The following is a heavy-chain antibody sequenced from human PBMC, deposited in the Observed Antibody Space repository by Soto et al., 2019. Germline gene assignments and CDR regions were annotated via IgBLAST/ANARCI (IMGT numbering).Heavy chain of an antibody. J-gene: IGHJ5*02. CDR1: GDSVSSNSAA. CDR3: ARGKWLVLTWFDP. V-gene: IGHV6-1*01. Sequence: SQTLSLTCAISGDSVSSNSAAWNWIRQSPSRDLEWLGRTYYRSKWYNDYAVSVKSRITINPDTSKNQFSLQLNSVTPNDSALYYCARGKWLVLTWFDPWGQGTLVTVSS. CDR2: TYYRSKWYN. D-gene: IGHD6-19*01.